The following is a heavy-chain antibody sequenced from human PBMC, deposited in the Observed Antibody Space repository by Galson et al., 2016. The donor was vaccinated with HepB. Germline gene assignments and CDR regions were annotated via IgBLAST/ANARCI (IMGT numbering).Heavy chain of an antibody. CDR3: ANQNYNSGADY. J-gene: IGHJ4*02. D-gene: IGHD3-10*01. CDR2: INWNGGST. CDR1: GFTFDDYG. Sequence: SLRLSCAASGFTFDDYGMSWVRQAPGKGLEWVSGINWNGGSTGYADSVKGRFTLFRDNSKNTLFLQMNSLRAEDTAMYYCANQNYNSGADYWGQGTLVTVSS. V-gene: IGHV3-20*04.